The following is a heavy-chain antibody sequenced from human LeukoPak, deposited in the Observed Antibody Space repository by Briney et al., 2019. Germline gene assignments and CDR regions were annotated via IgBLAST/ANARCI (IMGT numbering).Heavy chain of an antibody. CDR2: INHSGST. D-gene: IGHD2-2*01. CDR3: ASLNSNIVVVPAAMGIWSNDAFDI. CDR1: GGSFSGYY. J-gene: IGHJ3*02. Sequence: PSETLSLTCAVYGGSFSGYYWSWIRQPPGKGLEWIGEINHSGSTNYNPSLKSRVTISVDTSKNQFSLKLSSVTAADTAVYYCASLNSNIVVVPAAMGIWSNDAFDIWGQGTMVTVSS. V-gene: IGHV4-34*01.